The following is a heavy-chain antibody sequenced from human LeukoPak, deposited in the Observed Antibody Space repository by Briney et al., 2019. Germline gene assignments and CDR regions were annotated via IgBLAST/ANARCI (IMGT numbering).Heavy chain of an antibody. J-gene: IGHJ3*02. CDR1: GGSISSHY. CDR3: ARDLTTVTKGFDI. V-gene: IGHV4-59*11. CDR2: IYYSGNT. Sequence: PSETLSLTCTVSGGSISSHYWTWIRQPPRKGLEWIGYIYYSGNTNYNPSLKSRVTISVDTSKNQFSLKLSSVTAADTAVYYCARDLTTVTKGFDIWGQGTMVTVSS. D-gene: IGHD4-17*01.